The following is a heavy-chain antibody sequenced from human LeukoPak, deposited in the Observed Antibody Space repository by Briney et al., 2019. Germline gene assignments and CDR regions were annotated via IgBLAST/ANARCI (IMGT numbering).Heavy chain of an antibody. CDR1: GYTFTSYD. J-gene: IGHJ3*02. Sequence: GASVKVSCKASGYTFTSYDINWVRQATGQGLEWMGWMNPNSGNTGYAQKFQGRVTMTTDTSTSTAYMELRSLRSDDTAVYYCARDSGYVEGVAFDIWGQGTMVTVSS. V-gene: IGHV1-8*02. CDR2: MNPNSGNT. CDR3: ARDSGYVEGVAFDI. D-gene: IGHD5-12*01.